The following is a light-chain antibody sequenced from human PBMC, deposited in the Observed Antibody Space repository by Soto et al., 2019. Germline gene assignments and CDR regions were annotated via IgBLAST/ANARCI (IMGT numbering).Light chain of an antibody. V-gene: IGLV2-14*01. CDR1: SSDIGAYDY. Sequence: QSALTQPASLSGSPGQSITISCTGTSSDIGAYDYVSWFQQHPGKAPKLMISEVNNRPSGVSNRFSGSKSGNTAYLTISGLQVEDEAEYFCLSFTTTFTNVFGTETKVTVL. CDR3: LSFTTTFTNV. J-gene: IGLJ1*01. CDR2: EVN.